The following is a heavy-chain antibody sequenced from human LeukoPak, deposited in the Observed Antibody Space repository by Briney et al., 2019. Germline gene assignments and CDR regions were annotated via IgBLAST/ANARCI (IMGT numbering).Heavy chain of an antibody. Sequence: GGSLRLSCAASGFTVSSNYMTWVRQAPGKGLEWVSVIYVGGTTYYADSVRGRFTISRDNSKNTLYLQMSSLGAEDTAVYYCARVQKGYYYGSGTLDYWGQGTLVTVSS. D-gene: IGHD3-10*01. CDR2: IYVGGTT. V-gene: IGHV3-53*01. CDR1: GFTVSSNY. J-gene: IGHJ4*02. CDR3: ARVQKGYYYGSGTLDY.